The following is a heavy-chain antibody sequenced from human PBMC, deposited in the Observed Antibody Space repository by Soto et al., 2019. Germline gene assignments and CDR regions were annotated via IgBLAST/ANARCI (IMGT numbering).Heavy chain of an antibody. V-gene: IGHV1-8*01. D-gene: IGHD3-10*01. CDR2: MNPNSGNP. CDR3: ARGAGSGSYYNVFMFLPLDP. Sequence: QVQLVQSGAEVKKPGASVKVSCKASGYTFTSYDINWVQQATGQGLAWMGWMNPNSGNPGYAQKFQGRVTMTRNTSISTAYMELSSLRSEDTAVYYCARGAGSGSYYNVFMFLPLDPWGQGTLVTVSS. J-gene: IGHJ5*02. CDR1: GYTFTSYD.